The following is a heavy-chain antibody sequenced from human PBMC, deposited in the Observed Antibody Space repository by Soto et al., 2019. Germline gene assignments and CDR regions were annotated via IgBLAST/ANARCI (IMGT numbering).Heavy chain of an antibody. J-gene: IGHJ3*02. CDR3: ARDLAAAGTYAFDI. CDR2: IYTSGST. CDR1: GGSISSYY. Sequence: SETLSLTCTVSGGSISSYYWSWIRQPAGKGLEWIGRIYTSGSTNYNPSLKSRVTMSVDTSKNQFSLKLSSVTAADTAVYYCARDLAAAGTYAFDIWGQETMVTVS. D-gene: IGHD6-13*01. V-gene: IGHV4-4*07.